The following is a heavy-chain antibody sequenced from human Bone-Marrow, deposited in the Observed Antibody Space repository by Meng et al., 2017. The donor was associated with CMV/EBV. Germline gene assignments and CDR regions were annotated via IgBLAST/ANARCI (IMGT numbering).Heavy chain of an antibody. Sequence: ASGYTFNNYYIHWVRQAPGQGLEWMGIVNPSGGSTNYAQKFQGRVTMTRDTSTSTVYMKLSSLRSEDTAVYYCARGNYGGNSGILRFWGQGTLVTVSS. CDR3: ARGNYGGNSGILRF. CDR1: GYTFNNYY. V-gene: IGHV1-46*02. J-gene: IGHJ4*02. D-gene: IGHD4-23*01. CDR2: VNPSGGST.